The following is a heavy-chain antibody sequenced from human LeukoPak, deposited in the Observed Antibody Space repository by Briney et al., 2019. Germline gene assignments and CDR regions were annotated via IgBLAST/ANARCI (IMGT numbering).Heavy chain of an antibody. J-gene: IGHJ2*01. Sequence: PSETLSLTCTVSGGSISSGSYYWSWIRQPAGKGLEWIGRIYTSGSTNYNPSLKSRVTISVDTSENQFSLKLSSVTAADTAVYYCAREGLYYYDTHGHWYFDLWGRGTLVTVSS. D-gene: IGHD3-22*01. V-gene: IGHV4-61*02. CDR2: IYTSGST. CDR1: GGSISSGSYY. CDR3: AREGLYYYDTHGHWYFDL.